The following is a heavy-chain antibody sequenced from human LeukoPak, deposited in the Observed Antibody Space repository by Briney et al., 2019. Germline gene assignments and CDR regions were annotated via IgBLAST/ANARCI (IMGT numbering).Heavy chain of an antibody. Sequence: GGSLRLSCAASGFTFSRYWMHWVRQAPGKGLVWVSRINSDGSFTTYADSVEGRFTISRDNAKNTLYLQMNSLRADDTAVYYCARDPNYDSSGYPFDYWGQGTLVTVSS. CDR2: INSDGSFT. V-gene: IGHV3-74*01. CDR1: GFTFSRYW. D-gene: IGHD3-22*01. CDR3: ARDPNYDSSGYPFDY. J-gene: IGHJ4*02.